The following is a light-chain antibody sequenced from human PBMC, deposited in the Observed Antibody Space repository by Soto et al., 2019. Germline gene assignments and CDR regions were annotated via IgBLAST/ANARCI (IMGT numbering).Light chain of an antibody. Sequence: IVLTQSPATLSLSPGERATLSCRASQSVSTTSFTWLQQKPGQAPRLLIYDVSTRATGIPARFTGSGSGTDFTLTISSLEPEDFAVYFCQKYNFAPFTFGPGTRVDI. CDR3: QKYNFAPFT. J-gene: IGKJ3*01. CDR1: QSVSTTS. CDR2: DVS. V-gene: IGKV3-11*01.